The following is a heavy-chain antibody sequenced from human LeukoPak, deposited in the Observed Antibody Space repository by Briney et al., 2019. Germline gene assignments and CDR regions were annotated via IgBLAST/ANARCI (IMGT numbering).Heavy chain of an antibody. CDR2: MNPNSGNT. D-gene: IGHD6-19*01. V-gene: IGHV1-8*01. CDR3: ARRVGSGWPVQH. CDR1: GYTFSSYD. Sequence: ASVKVSCKASGYTFSSYDINWVRQATGQGLEWMGWMNPNSGNTGYAQKFQGRLNMTRNTSISTAYMELSSLRAEDTAVYYCARRVGSGWPVQHWGQGTLVTVSS. J-gene: IGHJ1*01.